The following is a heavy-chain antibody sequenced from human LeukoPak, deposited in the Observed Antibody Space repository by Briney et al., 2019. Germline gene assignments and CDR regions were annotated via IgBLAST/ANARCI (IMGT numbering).Heavy chain of an antibody. CDR3: ARDNWNYGSSMDV. Sequence: SETLSLTCTVSGGSVSSGSYYWSWIRQPPGKGLEWIGYIYYSGHTNYNPSLKSRVTISVDSSKNHFSLKLSSVTAADTAVYYCARDNWNYGSSMDVWGQGTTVTVSS. J-gene: IGHJ6*02. CDR1: GGSVSSGSYY. CDR2: IYYSGHT. V-gene: IGHV4-61*03. D-gene: IGHD1-7*01.